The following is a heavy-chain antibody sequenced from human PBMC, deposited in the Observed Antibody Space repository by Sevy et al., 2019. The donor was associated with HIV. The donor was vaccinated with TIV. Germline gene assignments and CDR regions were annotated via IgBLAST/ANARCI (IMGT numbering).Heavy chain of an antibody. CDR2: ISSSSYT. CDR1: GFTFSDYY. J-gene: IGHJ4*02. V-gene: IGHV3-11*06. CDR3: ATSAMITFGGVNRDY. D-gene: IGHD3-16*01. Sequence: GGSLRLSCVASGFTFSDYYMSWIRQAPGKGLEWVSYISSSSYTNYADSVKGRFTISRDNAKNSLYLQMNSLRAEDTAVYYCATSAMITFGGVNRDYWGQGTLVTVSS.